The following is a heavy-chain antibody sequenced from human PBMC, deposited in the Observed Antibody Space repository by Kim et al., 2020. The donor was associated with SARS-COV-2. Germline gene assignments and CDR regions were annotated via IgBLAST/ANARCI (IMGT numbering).Heavy chain of an antibody. D-gene: IGHD2-21*01. J-gene: IGHJ4*02. V-gene: IGHV3-23*01. Sequence: GGSLRLSCVASGFTFSSSALCWVRQAPGKWLEWVSSISADAGRTDYAGSVEGRFFISRDQSRNTLSLQMNSLRPEDTAVYYCAKGGGGDHGYWGQGTLVTVS. CDR3: AKGGGGDHGY. CDR2: ISADAGRT. CDR1: GFTFSSSA.